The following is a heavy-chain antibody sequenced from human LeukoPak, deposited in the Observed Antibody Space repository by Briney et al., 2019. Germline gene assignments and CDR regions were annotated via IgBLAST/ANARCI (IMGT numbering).Heavy chain of an antibody. CDR1: GYSFTSYW. Sequence: GESLKISCKGSGYSFTSYWIGWVRQMPGKGLELMGIIYPGDSDTRYSPSFQGQVTISADKSISTAYLQWSSLKASDTAMYYCARRGEGYCSGGSCFFWFDPWGQGTLVTVSS. CDR3: ARRGEGYCSGGSCFFWFDP. D-gene: IGHD2-15*01. V-gene: IGHV5-51*01. J-gene: IGHJ5*02. CDR2: IYPGDSDT.